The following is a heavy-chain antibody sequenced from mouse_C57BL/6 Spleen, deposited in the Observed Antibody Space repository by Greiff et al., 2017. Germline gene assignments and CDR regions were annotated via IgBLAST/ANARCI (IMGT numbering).Heavy chain of an antibody. CDR3: TRGGITTVVDWYFDV. J-gene: IGHJ1*03. V-gene: IGHV1-15*01. CDR2: IDPETGGT. D-gene: IGHD1-1*01. CDR1: GYTFTDYE. Sequence: LVESGAELVRPGASVTLSCKASGYTFTDYEMHWVKQTPVHGLEWIGAIDPETGGTAYNQKFKGKAILTADKSSSTAYMELRSLTSEDSAVYYCTRGGITTVVDWYFDVWGTGTTVTVSS.